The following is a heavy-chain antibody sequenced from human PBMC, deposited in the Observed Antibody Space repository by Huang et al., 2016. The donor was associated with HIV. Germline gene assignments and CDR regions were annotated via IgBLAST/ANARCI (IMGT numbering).Heavy chain of an antibody. J-gene: IGHJ4*02. CDR3: ARGEYGIAVAGPNHAY. Sequence: QVQLVQSGAEVKKPGASVRVSCKASGYTLTSYGINWVRQTPGQGIEWRGWIGPDNGNTKYAQKFQVRVTVTTDRYTSTAYMELRSLKTADTAVYYCARGEYGIAVAGPNHAYWGQGTLVTVSS. CDR1: GYTLTSYG. CDR2: IGPDNGNT. V-gene: IGHV1-18*01. D-gene: IGHD6-19*01.